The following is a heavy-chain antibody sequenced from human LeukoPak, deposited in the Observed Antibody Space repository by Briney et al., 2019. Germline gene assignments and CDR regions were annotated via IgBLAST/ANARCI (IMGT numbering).Heavy chain of an antibody. CDR2: IGTSSTTI. V-gene: IGHV3-11*04. CDR3: ARAYVWGSYRSEDY. Sequence: GGSLRLSCAASGFTFSDYYMSWIRQPPGKGLEWVSNIGTSSTTIYYADSVKGRFTISRDNSKNTLYLQMNSLRAEDTAVYYCARAYVWGSYRSEDYWGQGTLVTVSS. D-gene: IGHD3-16*02. J-gene: IGHJ4*02. CDR1: GFTFSDYY.